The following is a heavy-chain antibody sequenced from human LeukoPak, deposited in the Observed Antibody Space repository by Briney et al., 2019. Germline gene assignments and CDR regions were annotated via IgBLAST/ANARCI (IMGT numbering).Heavy chain of an antibody. J-gene: IGHJ5*02. D-gene: IGHD5-18*01. CDR1: GGTFSSYA. CDR3: ASARATAMEDNWFDP. CDR2: IIPIFGTA. V-gene: IGHV1-69*13. Sequence: ASVKVSCKASGGTFSSYAISWVRQAPGQGLEWMGGIIPIFGTANYAQKFQGRVTITADESTSTAYMELSSLRSEDTAFYYCASARATAMEDNWFDPWGQGTLVTVSS.